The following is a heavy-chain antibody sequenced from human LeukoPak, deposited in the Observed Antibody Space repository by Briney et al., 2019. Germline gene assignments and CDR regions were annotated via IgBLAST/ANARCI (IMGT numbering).Heavy chain of an antibody. D-gene: IGHD4-17*01. CDR2: IYYSGST. CDR1: GGSISSSSYY. CDR3: ASQLRRDGGY. Sequence: SETLSLTCTVSGGSISSSSYYWGWIRQPPGKGLEWIGSIYYSGSTYYNPSLRSRVTISVDTSKNQFSLKLSSVTAADTAVYYCASQLRRDGGYRGQGTLVTVSS. J-gene: IGHJ4*02. V-gene: IGHV4-39*07.